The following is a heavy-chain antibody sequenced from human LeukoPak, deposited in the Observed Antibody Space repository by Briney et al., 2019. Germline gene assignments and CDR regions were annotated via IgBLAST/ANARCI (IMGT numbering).Heavy chain of an antibody. J-gene: IGHJ4*02. Sequence: SETLSLTCTVSGGSISSSSYYWGWLRQPPGKGLEWIGSIYYSGSTYYNPSLKSRVTISVDTSKNQFSLKLSSVTAADTAVYYCARQGYGDYPLVDYWGQGTLVTGSS. CDR1: GGSISSSSYY. CDR2: IYYSGST. D-gene: IGHD4-17*01. V-gene: IGHV4-39*01. CDR3: ARQGYGDYPLVDY.